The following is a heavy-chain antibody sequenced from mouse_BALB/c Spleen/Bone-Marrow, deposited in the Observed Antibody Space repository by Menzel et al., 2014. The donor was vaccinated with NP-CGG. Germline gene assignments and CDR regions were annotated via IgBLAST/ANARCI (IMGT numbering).Heavy chain of an antibody. CDR1: GFNIKDYY. CDR3: ARWGNYYFDY. Sequence: EVQLQQSGAELVRPGALVKLSCKASGFNIKDYYMHWVKQRPEQGLEWIGWIDPENSNTIYDPKFQGKASITADTSSSTAYLQLSSLTSEDTAVYYCARWGNYYFDYWGQGTTLTVSS. J-gene: IGHJ2*01. CDR2: IDPENSNT. V-gene: IGHV14-1*02.